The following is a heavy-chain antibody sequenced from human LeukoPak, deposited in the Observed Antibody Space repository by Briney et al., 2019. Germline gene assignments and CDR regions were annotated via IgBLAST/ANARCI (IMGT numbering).Heavy chain of an antibody. CDR3: ARHLRDGPLYYYYYGMDV. J-gene: IGHJ6*02. CDR1: GGSISSSSYY. CDR2: IYYSGST. V-gene: IGHV4-39*01. Sequence: SQTLSLTCTVSGGSISSSSYYWGWIRHPPGKGLEWIGSIYYSGSTYYNPSLKSRVTISVDTSTNQLSLKLSSVTAADTAVYYCARHLRDGPLYYYYYGMDVWGQGTTVTVSS.